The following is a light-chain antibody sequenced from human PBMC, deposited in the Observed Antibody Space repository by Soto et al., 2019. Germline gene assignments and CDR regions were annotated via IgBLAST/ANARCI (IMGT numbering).Light chain of an antibody. CDR1: SSDVGGYNY. CDR3: VSFGVNNNV. J-gene: IGLJ1*01. CDR2: EVN. V-gene: IGLV2-8*01. Sequence: QSALTQPPSASGSPGQSVTISCTGTSSDVGGYNYVSWYQQHPDKAPKLMIYEVNKRPSGVPDRFSGSKSGNTASLTVSGLQAEDEADYYCVSFGVNNNVFGTGTKVTVL.